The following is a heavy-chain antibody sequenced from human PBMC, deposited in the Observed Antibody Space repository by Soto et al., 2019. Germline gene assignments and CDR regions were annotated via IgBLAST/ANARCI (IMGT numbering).Heavy chain of an antibody. J-gene: IGHJ5*02. V-gene: IGHV3-33*01. D-gene: IGHD1-20*01. CDR2: IWHDGST. Sequence: VQLVESGGGVVQPGTSLRLSCVAPGFTLSGHGMHWVSQAPGKGLEWVAAIWHDGSTKYIDSVKGRFTISRDNSKNTLHLEMSSLRVEDTAVYFCARGHNWEGDAWGQGNLVNVSS. CDR3: ARGHNWEGDA. CDR1: GFTLSGHG.